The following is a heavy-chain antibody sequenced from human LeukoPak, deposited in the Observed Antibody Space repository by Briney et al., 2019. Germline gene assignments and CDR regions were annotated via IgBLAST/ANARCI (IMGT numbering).Heavy chain of an antibody. CDR2: INHSGST. CDR3: ARSANYYYYMDV. J-gene: IGHJ6*03. CDR1: GGSFSGYY. Sequence: SETLSLTCAVYGGSFSGYYWSWIRQPPGKGLEWIGEINHSGSTNYNPSLKSRVTISVDTSKNQFSLKLSSVTAADTAVYYCARSANYYYYMDVGGKGTTVTVSS. V-gene: IGHV4-34*01.